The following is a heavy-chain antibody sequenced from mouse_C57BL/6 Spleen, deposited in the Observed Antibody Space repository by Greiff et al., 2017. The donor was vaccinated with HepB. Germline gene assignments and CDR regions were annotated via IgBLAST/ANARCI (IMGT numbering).Heavy chain of an antibody. CDR2: INPSNGGT. D-gene: IGHD1-1*01. J-gene: IGHJ1*03. V-gene: IGHV1-53*01. CDR1: GYTFTSYW. Sequence: QVQLQQPGPELVKPGASVKLSCKASGYTFTSYWMHWVKQRPGQGLEWIGNINPSNGGTNYNEKFKSKATLTVDKSSSTAYMQLSSLTSEDSAVYEVASAYYCGSNVLYGYFDVWVTGTTVTVSS. CDR3: ASAYYCGSNVLYGYFDV.